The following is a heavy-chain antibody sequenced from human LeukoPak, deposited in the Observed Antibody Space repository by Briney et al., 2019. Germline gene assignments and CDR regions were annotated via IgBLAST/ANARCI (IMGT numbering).Heavy chain of an antibody. CDR2: IYTSGST. CDR3: ARMRAGDAFDI. V-gene: IGHV4-61*02. D-gene: IGHD1-14*01. CDR1: GGSISSSSYY. J-gene: IGHJ3*02. Sequence: SETLSLTCTVSGGSISSSSYYWSWIRQPAGKGLEWIGRIYTSGSTNYNPSLKSRVTMSVDTSKNQFSLKLSSVTAADTAVYYCARMRAGDAFDIWGQGTMVTVSS.